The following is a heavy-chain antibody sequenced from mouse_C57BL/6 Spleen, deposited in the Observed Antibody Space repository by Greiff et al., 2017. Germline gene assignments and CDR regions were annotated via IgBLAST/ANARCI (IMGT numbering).Heavy chain of an antibody. CDR2: LDPENGDT. D-gene: IGHD2-4*01. J-gene: IGHJ2*01. CDR1: GFNIKDDY. CDR3: TTADYDEN. Sequence: VQLQQSGAELVRPGASVKLSCTASGFNIKDDYMHWVKQRPEQGLEWIGWLDPENGDTASASKFQGKATRTADTASNTAYLQLSSLTSEDTAVYYCTTADYDENWGQGTTLTVSS. V-gene: IGHV14-4*01.